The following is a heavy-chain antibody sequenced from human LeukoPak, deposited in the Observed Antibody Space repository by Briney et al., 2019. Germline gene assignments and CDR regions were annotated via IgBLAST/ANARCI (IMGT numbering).Heavy chain of an antibody. CDR3: AKGAAARLE. D-gene: IGHD6-13*01. CDR1: GGSISSYY. Sequence: SETLSLTCTVSGGSISSYYWSWIRQPPGKGLEWFGYIYYSGSTNYNPSLKSRVTISVDTSKNQFSLKLSSVTAADTAVYYCAKGAAARLEWGQGTLVTVSS. CDR2: IYYSGST. J-gene: IGHJ4*02. V-gene: IGHV4-59*01.